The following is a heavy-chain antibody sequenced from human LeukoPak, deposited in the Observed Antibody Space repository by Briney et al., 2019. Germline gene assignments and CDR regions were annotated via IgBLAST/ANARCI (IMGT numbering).Heavy chain of an antibody. Sequence: GGSLRLSCAASGFTFSSYGMHWVRQAPGQGLEWMGWISAYNGNTHYTQKLQGRLTMTTDTSTSTAYMELRDLISDDTAVYYCARDLYSRRMDYYGSGSFFAYWGQGTLVTVSS. CDR1: GFTFSSYG. D-gene: IGHD3-10*01. CDR2: ISAYNGNT. V-gene: IGHV1-18*01. J-gene: IGHJ4*02. CDR3: ARDLYSRRMDYYGSGSFFAY.